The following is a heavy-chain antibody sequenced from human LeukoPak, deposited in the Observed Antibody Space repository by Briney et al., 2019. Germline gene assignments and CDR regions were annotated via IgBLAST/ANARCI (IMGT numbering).Heavy chain of an antibody. Sequence: PSETLSLTCTVSGGSISSSSYYWGWIRQPPGKGLEWIGSIYYSGSTYYNPSLKSRVTISVDTSKNQFSLKLSSVTAADTAVYYCARHDSVAALMGYWGQGTLVTASS. J-gene: IGHJ4*02. V-gene: IGHV4-39*01. CDR1: GGSISSSSYY. CDR3: ARHDSVAALMGY. CDR2: IYYSGST. D-gene: IGHD1-26*01.